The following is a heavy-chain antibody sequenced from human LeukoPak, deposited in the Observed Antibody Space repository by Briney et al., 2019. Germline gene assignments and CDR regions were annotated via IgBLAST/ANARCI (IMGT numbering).Heavy chain of an antibody. CDR1: GYTFTSYG. CDR2: ISAYNGNT. V-gene: IGHV1-18*01. J-gene: IGHJ4*02. CDR3: ARDLGAYCGGDCPFDY. Sequence: SVKVSCKASGYTFTSYGISWVRQAPGQGLEWMGWISAYNGNTNYAQKLQGRVTMTTDTSTSTAYMELRSLRSDDTAVYYCARDLGAYCGGDCPFDYWGQGTLVTVSS. D-gene: IGHD2-21*02.